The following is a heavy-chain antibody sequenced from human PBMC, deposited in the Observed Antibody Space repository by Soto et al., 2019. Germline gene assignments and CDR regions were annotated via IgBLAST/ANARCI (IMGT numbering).Heavy chain of an antibody. CDR1: GCPISSGNYY. Sequence: SDTLSLTYTFSGCPISSGNYYWSWNRQHPGQGQKWIGYIYYRGNTYFNPSLKSRVSISVDMSKNQFSLKLSSVIAADTAVYFCSRAGVVVVTATPPAYYYYGMDVWGPGNTVT. CDR3: SRAGVVVVTATPPAYYYYGMDV. CDR2: IYYRGNT. D-gene: IGHD2-15*01. J-gene: IGHJ6*02. V-gene: IGHV4-31*03.